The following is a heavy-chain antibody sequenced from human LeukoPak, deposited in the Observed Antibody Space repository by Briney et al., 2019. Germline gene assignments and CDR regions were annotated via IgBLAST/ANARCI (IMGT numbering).Heavy chain of an antibody. CDR1: GYTFTSYG. D-gene: IGHD2-15*01. J-gene: IGHJ4*02. CDR3: ARAQGVVVVVAAGDFDY. CDR2: ISAYNGNT. Sequence: EASVKVSCKASGYTFTSYGISWVRQAPGQGLEWMGWISAYNGNTNYAQKLQGRVTMTTDTSTSTAYMELRSLRSDDTAVYYCARAQGVVVVVAAGDFDYWGQGTLVTVSS. V-gene: IGHV1-18*01.